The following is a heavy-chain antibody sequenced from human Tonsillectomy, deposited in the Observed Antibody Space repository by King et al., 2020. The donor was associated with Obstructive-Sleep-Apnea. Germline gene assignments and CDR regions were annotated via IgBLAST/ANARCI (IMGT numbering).Heavy chain of an antibody. CDR1: GFTFSSYA. D-gene: IGHD2-15*01. V-gene: IGHV3-23*04. J-gene: IGHJ2*01. Sequence: VQLVESGGGLVQPGGSLRLSCAASGFTFSSYAMSWVRQAPGKGLEWGSAISGSGGSTYYADSVKGRFTISRDNSKNTLYLQMNSLRAEDTAVYYFAKDGGYCSGGSCYGYWYFDLWGRGTLVTVSS. CDR2: ISGSGGST. CDR3: AKDGGYCSGGSCYGYWYFDL.